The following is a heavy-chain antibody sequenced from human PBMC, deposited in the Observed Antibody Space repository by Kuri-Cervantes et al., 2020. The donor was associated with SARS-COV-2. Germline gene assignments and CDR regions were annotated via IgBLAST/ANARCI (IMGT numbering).Heavy chain of an antibody. Sequence: LETLSLTCTVSGGSISSYYWSWIRQPPGKGLEWIGYIYYSGSTNYNPSLKSRVTISVDTSKNQFSLKLSSVTAADTAVYYCARDAKLTTIFGVVIVDAFDIWGQGTMVTVSS. CDR3: ARDAKLTTIFGVVIVDAFDI. J-gene: IGHJ3*02. CDR1: GGSISSYY. CDR2: IYYSGST. V-gene: IGHV4-59*12. D-gene: IGHD3-3*01.